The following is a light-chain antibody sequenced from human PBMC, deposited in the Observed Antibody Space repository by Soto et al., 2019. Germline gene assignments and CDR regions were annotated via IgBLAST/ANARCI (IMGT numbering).Light chain of an antibody. Sequence: DIQMTQSPSTLSASVGDRVTITCRASQSITNCLAWYQQKPGKATKLLIFDASSLRSGVPSRFSGSGSGTEFTLTISSLQPEDFATYYSQQNNPYSPYTFGQGTKLEIK. CDR3: QQNNPYSPYT. V-gene: IGKV1-5*03. CDR2: DAS. J-gene: IGKJ2*01. CDR1: QSITNC.